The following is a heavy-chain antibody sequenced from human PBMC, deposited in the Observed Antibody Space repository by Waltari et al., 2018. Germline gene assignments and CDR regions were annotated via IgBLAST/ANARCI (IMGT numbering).Heavy chain of an antibody. D-gene: IGHD6-6*01. J-gene: IGHJ3*02. V-gene: IGHV4-61*02. CDR3: AREAPSRSDAFDI. CDR1: GGSISSGSYY. Sequence: QVQLQESGPGLVKPSQTLSLTCTVSGGSISSGSYYWSWIRQPAGKGREWIGRIYTRGSTNYNPSLKSRVTISVDTSKNQFSLKLSSVTAADTAVYYCAREAPSRSDAFDIWGQGTMVTVSS. CDR2: IYTRGST.